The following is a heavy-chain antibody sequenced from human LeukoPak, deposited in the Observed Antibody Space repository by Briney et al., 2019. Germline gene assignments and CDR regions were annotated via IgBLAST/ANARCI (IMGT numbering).Heavy chain of an antibody. CDR2: IYPGDSDT. CDR1: GYSFTSYW. Sequence: GESLKISCKGSGYSFTSYWIGWVRQMPGKGLEWMGIIYPGDSDTRYSPSFQGQVTISADKSISTAYLQWSSLKASDTAMYYCARHGCSSSSCYAGGRCYYYGMDVWGQGTTVTVSS. V-gene: IGHV5-51*01. J-gene: IGHJ6*02. CDR3: ARHGCSSSSCYAGGRCYYYGMDV. D-gene: IGHD2-2*01.